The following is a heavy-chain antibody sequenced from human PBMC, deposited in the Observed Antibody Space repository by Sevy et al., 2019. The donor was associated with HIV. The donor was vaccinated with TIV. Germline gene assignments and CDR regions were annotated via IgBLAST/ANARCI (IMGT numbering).Heavy chain of an antibody. D-gene: IGHD1-7*01. CDR3: ARDRRNYGGQYFDY. V-gene: IGHV3-11*06. CDR1: GFTFSDYY. Sequence: GGSLRLSCTASGFTFSDYYMSWIRQAPGKGLEWVSYMSSGTSYTNNGDSVKGPFTITRDNAKNSLYLQMNSLGAEDTAVYYCARDRRNYGGQYFDYWGQGTLVTVSS. J-gene: IGHJ4*02. CDR2: MSSGTSYT.